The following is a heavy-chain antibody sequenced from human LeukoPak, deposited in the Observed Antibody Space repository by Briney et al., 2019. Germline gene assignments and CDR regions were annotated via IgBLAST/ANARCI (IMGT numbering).Heavy chain of an antibody. CDR1: GFTFSSYA. J-gene: IGHJ4*02. D-gene: IGHD1-20*01. CDR3: ARGYNWNYSHY. Sequence: GGSLRLSCAASGFTFSSYAMHWVRQAPGKGLEWVAVISYDGSNKYYADSVKGRFTISRDNSKNTLYLQMNSLRAEDTAVYYCARGYNWNYSHYWGQGTLVTVSS. V-gene: IGHV3-30-3*01. CDR2: ISYDGSNK.